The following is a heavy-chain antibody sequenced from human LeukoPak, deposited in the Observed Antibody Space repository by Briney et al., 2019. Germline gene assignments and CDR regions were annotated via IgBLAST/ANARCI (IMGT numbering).Heavy chain of an antibody. CDR3: AGPDYGGNYPFDY. CDR2: IIPIFGTA. CDR1: GGTFSSYA. D-gene: IGHD4-23*01. J-gene: IGHJ4*02. Sequence: SVTVSCKASGGTFSSYAISWVRQAPGQGLEWMGGIIPIFGTANYAQKFQGRVTITADESTSTAYMELSSLRSEDTAVYYCAGPDYGGNYPFDYWGQGTLVTVSS. V-gene: IGHV1-69*13.